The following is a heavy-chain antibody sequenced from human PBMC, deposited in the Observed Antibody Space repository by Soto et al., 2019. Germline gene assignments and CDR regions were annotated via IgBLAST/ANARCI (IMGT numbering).Heavy chain of an antibody. CDR3: AKDRSKPYSNYYSSSWYGAFDI. D-gene: IGHD6-13*01. Sequence: EVQLLESGGGLVQPGGSLRLSCAASGFTFSSYAMSWVRQAPGKGLEWVSAISGSGGSTYYADSVKGRFTISRDNSKNTQYLQMNSLRAEDTAVYYCAKDRSKPYSNYYSSSWYGAFDIWGQGTMVTVSS. CDR2: ISGSGGST. V-gene: IGHV3-23*01. J-gene: IGHJ3*02. CDR1: GFTFSSYA.